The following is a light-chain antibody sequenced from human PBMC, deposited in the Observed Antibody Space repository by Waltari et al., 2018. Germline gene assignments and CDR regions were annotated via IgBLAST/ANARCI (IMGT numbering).Light chain of an antibody. CDR2: DAS. CDR3: QQYDNLPLT. Sequence: DIQMTQSPSSLSASVGDRVTITCQASQAISNYLNWDQQKPGKAPKRLIYDASNLETGVPSRFSGRGSGTDFTFTISSLQPEDIATYYCQQYDNLPLTVGGGTKVEIK. CDR1: QAISNY. J-gene: IGKJ4*01. V-gene: IGKV1-33*01.